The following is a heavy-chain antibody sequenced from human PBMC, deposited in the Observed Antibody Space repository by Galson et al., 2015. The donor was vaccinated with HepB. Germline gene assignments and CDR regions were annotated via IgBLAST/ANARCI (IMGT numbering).Heavy chain of an antibody. CDR1: GFTFNGST. D-gene: IGHD3-3*01. V-gene: IGHV3-73*01. J-gene: IGHJ3*02. Sequence: SLRLSCAASGFTFNGSTMHWVRQASGKGLEWVGRIRNKANSYATTYAASVKGRFTISRDDSKNTAYLQMNSLKTEDTAVYYCVTRFYNSDAFDIWGRGTMVAVSS. CDR2: IRNKANSYAT. CDR3: VTRFYNSDAFDI.